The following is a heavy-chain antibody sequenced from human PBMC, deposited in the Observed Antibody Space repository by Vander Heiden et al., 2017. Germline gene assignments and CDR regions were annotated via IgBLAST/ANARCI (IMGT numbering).Heavy chain of an antibody. CDR2: INPNNGDT. J-gene: IGHJ4*02. Sequence: QVQLVQSGAEVKKPGASVKVSCKASGNTFTGYYMHWVRQAPGQGLEWMGWINPNNGDTNYAQKFQGRVTLTRDTSITTAYMELRRLTSDDTAVYYCARCGSTWYVYWGQGTLVTVSS. CDR1: GNTFTGYY. CDR3: ARCGSTWYVY. D-gene: IGHD6-13*01. V-gene: IGHV1-2*02.